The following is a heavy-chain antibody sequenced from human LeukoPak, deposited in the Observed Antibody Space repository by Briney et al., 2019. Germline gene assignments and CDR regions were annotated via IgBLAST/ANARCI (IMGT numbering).Heavy chain of an antibody. D-gene: IGHD6-19*01. Sequence: PSETLSLTCTVSGGSISSYYWSWIRQPPGKGLEWIGYIYYNGSTNYNPSLKSRVTISVDTSKNQFSLKLSSVTAADTAVYYCAREGAVAGGFDYWGQGTLVTVSS. CDR3: AREGAVAGGFDY. V-gene: IGHV4-59*01. CDR2: IYYNGST. CDR1: GGSISSYY. J-gene: IGHJ4*02.